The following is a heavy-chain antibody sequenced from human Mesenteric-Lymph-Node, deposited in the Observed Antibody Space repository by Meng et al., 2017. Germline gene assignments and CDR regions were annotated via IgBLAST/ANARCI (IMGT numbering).Heavy chain of an antibody. J-gene: IGHJ4*01. V-gene: IGHV4-31*03. CDR2: IYYSGST. Sequence: QVQLQESGPGLVKPSQTLSLTCTVSGGSISSGGHSWSWIRQHPGKGLEWIAYIYYSGSTYYNPSLKSRVILSGDTSKNQFSLKLSSVTAADTAVYYCARVDSSGYFLDYWGQGTLVTVSS. CDR3: ARVDSSGYFLDY. CDR1: GGSISSGGHS. D-gene: IGHD3-22*01.